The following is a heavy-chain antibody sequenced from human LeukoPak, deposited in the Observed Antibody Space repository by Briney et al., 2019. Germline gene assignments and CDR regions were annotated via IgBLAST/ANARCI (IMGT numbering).Heavy chain of an antibody. CDR1: GFTFDDYG. V-gene: IGHV3-20*01. CDR3: ARWAMVRGVISLFYYYGMDV. Sequence: GGSLRLSCAASGFTFDDYGMSWVRQAPGKGLEWVSGINWNGGSTGYADSVKGRFTISRDNAKNSLYLQMNSLRAGDTALYHCARWAMVRGVISLFYYYGMDVWGQGTTVTVSS. J-gene: IGHJ6*02. D-gene: IGHD3-10*01. CDR2: INWNGGST.